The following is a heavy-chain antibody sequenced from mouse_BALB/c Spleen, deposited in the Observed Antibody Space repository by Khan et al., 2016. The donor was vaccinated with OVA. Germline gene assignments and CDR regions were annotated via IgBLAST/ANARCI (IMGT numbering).Heavy chain of an antibody. CDR3: VREGASYSYDGWFAY. J-gene: IGHJ3*01. D-gene: IGHD2-12*01. CDR1: GYTFTSYT. Sequence: QVQLQQSGAELARPGASVKMSCKASGYTFTSYTMHRVRQRPGQTLEWIVHINPSNNYTNYNQNFKDKATLIVDKSSSTAYMQLNSLTSEDSAVYYCVREGASYSYDGWFAYWGQGTLVTVSA. V-gene: IGHV1-4*01. CDR2: INPSNNYT.